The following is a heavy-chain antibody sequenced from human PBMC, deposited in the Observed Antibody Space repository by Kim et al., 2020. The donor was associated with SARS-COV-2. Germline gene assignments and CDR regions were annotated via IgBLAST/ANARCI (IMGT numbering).Heavy chain of an antibody. Sequence: GGSLRLSCAASGFTFSSYSMNWVRQAPGKGLEWVSSISSSSSYIYYADSVKGRFTISRDNAKNSLYLQMNSLRAEDTAVYYCARPYSGYDWVGAHGQFVDTAMGGLRYWGQGTLVTVSS. CDR2: ISSSSSYI. V-gene: IGHV3-21*01. D-gene: IGHD5-12*01. CDR1: GFTFSSYS. CDR3: ARPYSGYDWVGAHGQFVDTAMGGLRY. J-gene: IGHJ4*02.